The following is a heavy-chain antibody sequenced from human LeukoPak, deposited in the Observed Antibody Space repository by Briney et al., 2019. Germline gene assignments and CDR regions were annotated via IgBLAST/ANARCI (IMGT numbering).Heavy chain of an antibody. V-gene: IGHV1-69*02. Sequence: SVKVSCKASGGTFSSYTISWVRQAPGQGLEWMGRIIPILGIANYAQKFQGRVTMTEDTSTDTAYMELSSLRSEDTAVYYCATNRQIMILGVVIMPAFDIWGQGTMVTVSS. CDR1: GGTFSSYT. CDR2: IIPILGIA. CDR3: ATNRQIMILGVVIMPAFDI. J-gene: IGHJ3*02. D-gene: IGHD3-3*01.